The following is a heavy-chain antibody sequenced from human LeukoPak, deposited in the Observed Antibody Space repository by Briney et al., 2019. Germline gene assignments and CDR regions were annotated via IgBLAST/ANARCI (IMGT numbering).Heavy chain of an antibody. V-gene: IGHV3-23*01. D-gene: IGHD6-6*01. CDR1: GFTFSSYS. Sequence: GGSLRLSCAASGFTFSSYSMNWVRQAPGKGLEWVSAISGSGGGTKYADSVKGRFTISRDNSKNTLYLQTNSLRAEDTALYYCAKDRLSAPVAPRFDPWGQGTQVTVSS. CDR2: ISGSGGGT. CDR3: AKDRLSAPVAPRFDP. J-gene: IGHJ5*02.